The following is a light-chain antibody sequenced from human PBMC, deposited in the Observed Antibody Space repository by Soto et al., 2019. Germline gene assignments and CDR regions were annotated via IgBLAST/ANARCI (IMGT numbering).Light chain of an antibody. Sequence: EIVMTQSPATLSVSPGERATLSCRAGQSISNNLAWYQQKPGQAPRLLIYGASTRATGIPARFTGSGSGTEFTLTISSLQSEDFAVYYCQQYSNWPRTFGQGTKVETK. V-gene: IGKV3-15*01. CDR2: GAS. J-gene: IGKJ1*01. CDR1: QSISNN. CDR3: QQYSNWPRT.